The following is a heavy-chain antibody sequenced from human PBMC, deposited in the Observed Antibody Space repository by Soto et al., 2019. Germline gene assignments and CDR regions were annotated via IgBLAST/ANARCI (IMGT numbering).Heavy chain of an antibody. Sequence: ASVNVFFKTSCYTFSTYGINCVRQAPLQHLEWLGWISPRNGNTNYAQNVQGRVTLTTDASKGTAYLDLKNLRSDDTAVYYCARIQLLPNPGFDFWGQGTMVTDSS. CDR3: ARIQLLPNPGFDF. J-gene: IGHJ4*02. CDR2: ISPRNGNT. CDR1: CYTFSTYG. V-gene: IGHV1-18*04. D-gene: IGHD5-18*01.